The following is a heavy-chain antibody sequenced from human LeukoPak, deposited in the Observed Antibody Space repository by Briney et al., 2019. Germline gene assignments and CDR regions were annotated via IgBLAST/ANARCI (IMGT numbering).Heavy chain of an antibody. D-gene: IGHD3-9*01. CDR3: ASRSTNGYYDILTGYFSY. Sequence: SETLSLTCAVYGGSFSGHYWSWIRQPPGKGLEWIGEINHSGSTNYNPSLKSRVTISVDTSKNQFSLKLSSVTAADTAVYYCASRSTNGYYDILTGYFSYWGQGTLVTVSS. CDR2: INHSGST. CDR1: GGSFSGHY. V-gene: IGHV4-34*01. J-gene: IGHJ4*02.